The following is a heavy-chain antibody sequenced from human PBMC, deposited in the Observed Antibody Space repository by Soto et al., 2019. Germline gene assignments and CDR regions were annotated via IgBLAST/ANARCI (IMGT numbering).Heavy chain of an antibody. V-gene: IGHV1-69*02. J-gene: IGHJ5*02. CDR1: GGTFSSYT. Sequence: QVQLVQSGAEVKKPGSSVKVSCKASGGTFSSYTISWVRQAPGQGLEWMGRIIPILGIANYAQKFQGRVTITADKSTSTAYMELSSLRSEDTAVYYCARSKGSSGWHNWFDPWGQGTLVTVSS. CDR2: IIPILGIA. D-gene: IGHD6-19*01. CDR3: ARSKGSSGWHNWFDP.